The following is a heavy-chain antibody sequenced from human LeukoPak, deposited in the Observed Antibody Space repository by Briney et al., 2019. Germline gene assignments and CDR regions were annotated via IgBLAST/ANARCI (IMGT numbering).Heavy chain of an antibody. CDR3: ARDNFFVQAAIDYGMDV. Sequence: ASVKVSCKASGYTFTGYYMHWVRQAPGQGLEWMGWINPNSGGTNYAQKFQGRVTMTRDTSISTAYMELSRLRSDDTAVYYCARDNFFVQAAIDYGMDVWGQGTTVTVSS. J-gene: IGHJ6*02. D-gene: IGHD2-2*01. V-gene: IGHV1-2*02. CDR1: GYTFTGYY. CDR2: INPNSGGT.